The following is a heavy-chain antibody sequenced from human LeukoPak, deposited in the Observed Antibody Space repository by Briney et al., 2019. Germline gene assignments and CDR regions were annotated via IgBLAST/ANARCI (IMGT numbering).Heavy chain of an antibody. J-gene: IGHJ4*02. D-gene: IGHD2-2*01. CDR3: AKLSTSPYYFDY. V-gene: IGHV3-7*03. CDR1: GFTFRTYW. Sequence: PGGSLRLSFAASGFTFRTYWMSWVRQAPGKGLEWVANIKQDGNEKYYVDSVKGRFTISRDNAKNSLDLQMNSLRAEDTAVYYCAKLSTSPYYFDYWGQGTLVTVSS. CDR2: IKQDGNEK.